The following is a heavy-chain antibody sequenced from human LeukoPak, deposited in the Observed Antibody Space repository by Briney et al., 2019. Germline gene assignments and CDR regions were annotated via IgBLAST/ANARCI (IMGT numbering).Heavy chain of an antibody. Sequence: GGPLRLSCAASGFTFSSYAMSWVRQAPGKGLEWVSAISGSGGSTYYADSVKGRFTISRDNSKNTLYLQMNSLRAEDTAVYYCAHGSGSYSRWDYWGQGTLVTVSS. D-gene: IGHD3-10*01. V-gene: IGHV3-23*01. CDR3: AHGSGSYSRWDY. J-gene: IGHJ4*02. CDR2: ISGSGGST. CDR1: GFTFSSYA.